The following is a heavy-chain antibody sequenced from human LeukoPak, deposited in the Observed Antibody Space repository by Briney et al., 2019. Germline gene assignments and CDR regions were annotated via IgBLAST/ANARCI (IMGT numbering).Heavy chain of an antibody. J-gene: IGHJ4*02. D-gene: IGHD1-26*01. CDR3: ARQEALGSGSFDY. CDR2: IIPIFGTA. Sequence: SSVPDSLKATGGTFSSYAISWLRPAPGQGLEWMGGIIPIFGTANYAQKFQGRVTITADKSTSTAYMELSSLRSEDTAVYSCARQEALGSGSFDYWGQGTLVAVSS. CDR1: GGTFSSYA. V-gene: IGHV1-69*06.